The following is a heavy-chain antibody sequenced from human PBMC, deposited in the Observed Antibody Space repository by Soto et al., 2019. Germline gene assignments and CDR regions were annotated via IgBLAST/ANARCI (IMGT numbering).Heavy chain of an antibody. CDR2: TSAYNGNT. D-gene: IGHD2-2*01. V-gene: IGHV1-18*01. Sequence: QVPLVQSGGEVKKPGASVKVSCKAFGYTLSSYALRWLRQAPGQGLEWMGWTSAYNGNTNYAQNFQGRVTMTTDTSTNTAYLELTNLISDDTAVYYCARDLSLNDYWGQGTLVTVSS. CDR3: ARDLSLNDY. CDR1: GYTLSSYA. J-gene: IGHJ4*02.